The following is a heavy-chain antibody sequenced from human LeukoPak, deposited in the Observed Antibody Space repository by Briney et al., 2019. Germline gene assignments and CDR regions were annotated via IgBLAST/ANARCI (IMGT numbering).Heavy chain of an antibody. CDR2: SYYTGNT. CDR3: ARMRSYWYFDL. J-gene: IGHJ2*01. V-gene: IGHV4-30-4*01. Sequence: SQTLSLTCTVSGGSISSVDYYWSWLRQPPGKGLEWIGTSYYTGNTYYNPSLKSRVTISLDTSRNQFSLRLTSVIVADTALYYCARMRSYWYFDLWGRGTLVAVSS. D-gene: IGHD2-15*01. CDR1: GGSISSVDYY.